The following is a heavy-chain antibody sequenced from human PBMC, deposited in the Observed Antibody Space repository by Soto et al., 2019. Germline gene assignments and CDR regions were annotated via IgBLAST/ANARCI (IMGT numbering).Heavy chain of an antibody. V-gene: IGHV5-51*01. D-gene: IGHD2-15*01. CDR2: IYPGDPDT. CDR3: ARHRSAGEDIVVVVASSFSGLLDF. CDR1: GYSFTSYW. Sequence: PGESLKISCKGSGYSFTSYWIGWVRQMPGKGLEWMGIIYPGDPDTRYSPSFQGQVTISADKSTSTAYLQWSSLEASDTAMYYCARHRSAGEDIVVVVASSFSGLLDFWGQGTLVTVSS. J-gene: IGHJ4*02.